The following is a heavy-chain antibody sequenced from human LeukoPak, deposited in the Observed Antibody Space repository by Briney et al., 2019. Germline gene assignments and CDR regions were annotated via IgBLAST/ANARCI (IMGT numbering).Heavy chain of an antibody. D-gene: IGHD5-24*01. CDR2: INPNSGGT. J-gene: IGHJ4*02. Sequence: GASVKVACKASGYTFTGYYMHWVRQAPGQGLEWMGWINPNSGGTNYAQKFQVRVTITRDTSISTAYMELSRLRSGDTAAYYCARVRSFSGRATIFDYWGQGTLVTVSS. CDR3: ARVRSFSGRATIFDY. V-gene: IGHV1-2*02. CDR1: GYTFTGYY.